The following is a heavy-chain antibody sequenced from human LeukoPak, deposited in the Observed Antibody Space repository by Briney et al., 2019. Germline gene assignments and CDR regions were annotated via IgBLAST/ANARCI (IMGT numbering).Heavy chain of an antibody. V-gene: IGHV4-30-2*01. CDR2: IYHSGST. CDR1: GGSISSGGYS. D-gene: IGHD6-25*01. CDR3: ARGSGYVDAFEI. J-gene: IGHJ3*02. Sequence: SETLSLTCAVSGGSISSGGYSWSWIRQPPGKGLEWIGYIYHSGSTYYNPSLKSRVTISVDRSKNQFSLKLSSVTAADTAVYYCARGSGYVDAFEIWGQGTMVTVSS.